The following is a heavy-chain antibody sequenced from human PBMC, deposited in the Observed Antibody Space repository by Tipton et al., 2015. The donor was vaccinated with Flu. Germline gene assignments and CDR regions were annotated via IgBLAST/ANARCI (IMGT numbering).Heavy chain of an antibody. V-gene: IGHV3-30-3*01. D-gene: IGHD2-15*01. CDR1: GFTFSSYA. CDR2: ISYDGSNK. CDR3: ARPPGYCSGGSCYLYYYGLDV. J-gene: IGHJ6*02. Sequence: SLRLSCAASGFTFSSYAMHWVRQAPGKGLEWVAVISYDGSNKYYADSVKGRFTISRDNSKNTLYLQMNSLRAEDTAVYYCARPPGYCSGGSCYLYYYGLDVWGQGPTVAASS.